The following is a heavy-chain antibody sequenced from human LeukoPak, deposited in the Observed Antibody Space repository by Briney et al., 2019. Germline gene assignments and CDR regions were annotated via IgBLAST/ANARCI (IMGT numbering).Heavy chain of an antibody. J-gene: IGHJ4*02. CDR2: INHSGSN. CDR3: ARGLRWSITMVRGVPFFDY. V-gene: IGHV4-38-2*02. CDR1: GYSISSGYY. D-gene: IGHD3-10*01. Sequence: SETLSLTCSVSGYSISSGYYWGWIRQSPGKGLEWIGIINHSGSNSYNPSLKSRVTISVDTSKNQFSLKLSSVTAADTAVYYCARGLRWSITMVRGVPFFDYWGQGTLVTVSS.